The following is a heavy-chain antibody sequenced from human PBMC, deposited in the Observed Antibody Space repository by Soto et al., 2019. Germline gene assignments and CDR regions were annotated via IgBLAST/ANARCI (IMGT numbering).Heavy chain of an antibody. CDR3: ARYCTNGVCSNWFDP. V-gene: IGHV4-39*01. CDR1: GGSISSSSYY. Sequence: SETLSLTCTVSGGSISSSSYYWGWIRQPPGKGLEWIGSIYYSGSTYYNPSLKSRVTISVDTSKNQFSLKLSSVTAADTAVYYCARYCTNGVCSNWFDPWGQGTLVTVSS. CDR2: IYYSGST. D-gene: IGHD2-8*01. J-gene: IGHJ5*02.